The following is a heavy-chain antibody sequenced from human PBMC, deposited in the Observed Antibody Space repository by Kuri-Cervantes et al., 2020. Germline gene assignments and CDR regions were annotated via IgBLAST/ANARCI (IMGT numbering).Heavy chain of an antibody. CDR1: GFTFEDYA. CDR3: AKLAAAGTGIFDY. J-gene: IGHJ4*02. D-gene: IGHD6-13*01. V-gene: IGHV3-9*01. CDR2: ISWNSGSI. Sequence: GGSLRLSCAASGFTFEDYAMHWVRQAPGKGLEWVSGISWNSGSIGYADSVRGRFTISRDNSKNTLYLQMNSLRAEDTAVYYCAKLAAAGTGIFDYWGQGTLVTVSS.